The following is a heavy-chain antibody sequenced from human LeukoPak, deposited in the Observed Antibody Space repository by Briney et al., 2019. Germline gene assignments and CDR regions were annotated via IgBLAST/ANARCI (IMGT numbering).Heavy chain of an antibody. CDR3: ARVEHYYDSSGYYYVNWFDP. CDR2: ISSSSNI. V-gene: IGHV3-21*01. J-gene: IGHJ5*02. CDR1: GFTFSSYS. D-gene: IGHD3-22*01. Sequence: GGSLRLSCAASGFTFSSYSMNWVRQAPGKGLEWVSSISSSSNIYYADSVKGRFTISRDNAKNSLYLQMNSLRAEDTAVYYCARVEHYYDSSGYYYVNWFDPWGQGTLVTVSS.